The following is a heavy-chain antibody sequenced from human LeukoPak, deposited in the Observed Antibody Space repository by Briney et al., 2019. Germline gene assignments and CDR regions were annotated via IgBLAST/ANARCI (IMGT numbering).Heavy chain of an antibody. V-gene: IGHV1-18*01. Sequence: DSVKVSCTTSGYTFTTYGISWVRQAPAQGPERMGWISTYNGNTHFAQSLQGRLTMTTDTSTSTAYMELRSLRSDDTAVYYCAKDNGYSNAFDYWGQGTLVSVSS. J-gene: IGHJ4*02. CDR1: GYTFTTYG. CDR2: ISTYNGNT. CDR3: AKDNGYSNAFDY. D-gene: IGHD6-13*01.